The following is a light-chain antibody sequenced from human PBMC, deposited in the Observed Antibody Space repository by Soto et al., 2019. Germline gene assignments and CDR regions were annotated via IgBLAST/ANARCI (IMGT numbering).Light chain of an antibody. V-gene: IGKV1-5*01. CDR2: DAS. J-gene: IGKJ2*01. CDR1: QSINIW. CDR3: QQYNTYPYT. Sequence: DIQMTQSPSTLSASVGDRVTITCRASQSINIWLAWYQQKAGKAPKLLIYDASTLENKVPLRFRSSGSGTEFALTINGRQPDDFATYYCQQYNTYPYTFGQGTKLEIK.